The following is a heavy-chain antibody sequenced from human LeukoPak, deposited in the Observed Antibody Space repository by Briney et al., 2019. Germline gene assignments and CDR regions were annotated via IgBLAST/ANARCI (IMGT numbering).Heavy chain of an antibody. CDR3: ARGNIVVVPAADNWFDP. CDR1: GFTVSSNY. CDR2: IYSGGST. D-gene: IGHD2-2*01. J-gene: IGHJ5*02. Sequence: PGGSLRLSCAASGFTVSSNYMSWVRQAPGKGLEWVSVIYSGGSTYYADSVKGRFTISRDNCKNTLYLQMNSLRAEDTAVYYCARGNIVVVPAADNWFDPWGQGTLVTVSS. V-gene: IGHV3-66*02.